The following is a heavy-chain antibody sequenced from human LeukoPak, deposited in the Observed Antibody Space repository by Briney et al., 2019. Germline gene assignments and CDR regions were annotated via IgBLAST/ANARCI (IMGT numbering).Heavy chain of an antibody. CDR2: IYYSGST. J-gene: IGHJ3*02. Sequence: QSSETLSLTCTVSGGSISSYYWSWIRQPPGKGLEWIGYIYYSGSTNYNPSLKSRVTISVDTSKNQFSLKLSSVTAADTAVYYCARDHDFPIWGQGTMVTVSS. CDR3: ARDHDFPI. CDR1: GGSISSYY. V-gene: IGHV4-59*12. D-gene: IGHD2-21*02.